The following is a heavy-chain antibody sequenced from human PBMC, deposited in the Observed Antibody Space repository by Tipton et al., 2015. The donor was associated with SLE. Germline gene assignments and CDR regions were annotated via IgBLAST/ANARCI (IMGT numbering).Heavy chain of an antibody. D-gene: IGHD6-13*01. CDR3: ARQGLAAAGYYYYMDV. CDR2: IYYSGST. V-gene: IGHV4-31*03. J-gene: IGHJ6*03. CDR1: GGSISSGGYY. Sequence: TLSLTCTVSGGSISSGGYYWSWIRQHPGKGLEWIGYIYYSGSTNYNPSLKSRVTISVDTSKNQFSLKLSSVTAADTAVYYCARQGLAAAGYYYYMDVWGKGTTVTVSS.